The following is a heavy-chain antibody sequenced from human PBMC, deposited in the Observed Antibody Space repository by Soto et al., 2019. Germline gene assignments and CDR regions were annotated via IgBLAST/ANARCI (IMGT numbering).Heavy chain of an antibody. CDR1: GYTLTSYH. D-gene: IGHD3-16*01. CDR2: INPSAGTT. Sequence: GASVKVSCKASGYTLTSYHIHWVRQAPGQGLEWMGLINPSAGTTTYAQKFQGRVTMTRDTSTSTVYMELSSLRSDDTAVYYCVSPDYDSGAPLVFYGMDVWGQGTTVTSP. J-gene: IGHJ6*02. CDR3: VSPDYDSGAPLVFYGMDV. V-gene: IGHV1-46*01.